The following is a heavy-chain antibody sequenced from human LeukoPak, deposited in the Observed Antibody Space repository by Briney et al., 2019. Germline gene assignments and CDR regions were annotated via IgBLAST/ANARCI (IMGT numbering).Heavy chain of an antibody. CDR2: ISGSGGST. J-gene: IGHJ4*02. CDR3: AKASGTIRWGQDY. CDR1: GFTFSSYA. V-gene: IGHV3-23*01. D-gene: IGHD1-14*01. Sequence: PGGSLRLSCAASGFTFSSYAMSWVRQAPGKGLEWVSAISGSGGSTYYADSVKGRFTISRDNSKNTLFLQMNSLRAEDTAIYFCAKASGTIRWGQDYWGRGTLVTVSS.